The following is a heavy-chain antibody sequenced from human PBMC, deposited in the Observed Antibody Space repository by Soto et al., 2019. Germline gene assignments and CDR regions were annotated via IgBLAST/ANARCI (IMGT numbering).Heavy chain of an antibody. J-gene: IGHJ3*02. Sequence: ASVKVSCKASGYTFTSYGISWVRQAPGQRLEWMGWISAYNGNTNYAQKLQGRVTMTTDTSTSTAYMELRSLRSDDTAVYYCARQKDDYGDPYAFDIWGQGTMVTVSS. CDR3: ARQKDDYGDPYAFDI. CDR2: ISAYNGNT. CDR1: GYTFTSYG. V-gene: IGHV1-18*01. D-gene: IGHD4-17*01.